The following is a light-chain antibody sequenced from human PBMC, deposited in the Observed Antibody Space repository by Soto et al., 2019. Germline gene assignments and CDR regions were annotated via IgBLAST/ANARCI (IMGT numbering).Light chain of an antibody. CDR3: CSYAGSSTWV. CDR1: SSDVGNYNL. V-gene: IGLV2-23*01. Sequence: QSALTQSASVSGSPGQSITISCTGTSSDVGNYNLVSWYQQHPGKAPKLMIHEGSKRPSGVSNRFPGSKSGNTASLTISGLQAEDEANYYCCSYAGSSTWVFGGGTKLTVL. J-gene: IGLJ3*02. CDR2: EGS.